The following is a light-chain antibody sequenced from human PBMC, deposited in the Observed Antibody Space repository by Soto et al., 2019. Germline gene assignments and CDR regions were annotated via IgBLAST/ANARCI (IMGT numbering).Light chain of an antibody. CDR1: SSDVGRYNY. CDR2: EVS. V-gene: IGLV2-14*01. CDR3: SSYTTSSSAYVL. Sequence: QSALTQPASVSGSPGQSITISCTGTSSDVGRYNYVSWYQQHPGKAPTLMIYEVSNRASGISNRFSGSKSGNTASLTISGLQAEDEADYYCSSYTTSSSAYVLFGGGTKVTVL. J-gene: IGLJ2*01.